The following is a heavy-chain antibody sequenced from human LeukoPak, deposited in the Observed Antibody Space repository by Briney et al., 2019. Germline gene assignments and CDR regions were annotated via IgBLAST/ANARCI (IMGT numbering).Heavy chain of an antibody. CDR3: AKTRVMTYYFDY. Sequence: GGSLRLSCAASGFTFSSYAMSWVRQAPGKGLEWVSAISGSGGSTYYADSVKGRLTISRDNSKNTLYLQMNSLRAEDTAVYYCAKTRVMTYYFDYWGQGTLVTVSS. D-gene: IGHD5/OR15-5a*01. CDR2: ISGSGGST. J-gene: IGHJ4*02. V-gene: IGHV3-23*01. CDR1: GFTFSSYA.